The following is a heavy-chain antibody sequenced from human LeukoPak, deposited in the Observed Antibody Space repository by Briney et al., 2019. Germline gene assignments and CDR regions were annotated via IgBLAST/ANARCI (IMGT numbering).Heavy chain of an antibody. V-gene: IGHV1-69*04. CDR1: GYTFTSYG. Sequence: GASVKVSCKASGYTFTSYGISWVRQSPGQGLEWMGRIIPILGIANYAQKFQGRVTITRDTSASTACMELSSLRSEDTAVYYCARVLQWLGSFDYWGQGTLVTVSS. J-gene: IGHJ4*02. D-gene: IGHD6-19*01. CDR2: IIPILGIA. CDR3: ARVLQWLGSFDY.